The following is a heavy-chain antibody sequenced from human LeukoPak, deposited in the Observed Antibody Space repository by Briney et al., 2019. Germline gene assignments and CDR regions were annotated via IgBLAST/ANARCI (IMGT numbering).Heavy chain of an antibody. Sequence: KASETLSLTCTVSGGSIRSYYWSWIRQPPGKGLEWIGFMFYRGSTNYNPSLKSRVTISADTSKNQFSLTLGSVSATDTAVYYCVSPRGFSYGYFDYWGQGTLVTVSS. CDR3: VSPRGFSYGYFDY. D-gene: IGHD5-18*01. V-gene: IGHV4-59*12. CDR2: MFYRGST. CDR1: GGSIRSYY. J-gene: IGHJ4*02.